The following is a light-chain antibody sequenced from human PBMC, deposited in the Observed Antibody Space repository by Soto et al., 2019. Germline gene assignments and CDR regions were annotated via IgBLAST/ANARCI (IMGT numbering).Light chain of an antibody. Sequence: DIQMTQSPSTLSASVVDRVTVTCRASHSITSWVAWSQQKPGKAPKLLRYKASSLESGVPSRFSGSGSGTEFTLTISILQPDDFATYYCEQYNSYSTVGQGTKVESK. CDR1: HSITSW. V-gene: IGKV1-5*03. CDR3: EQYNSYST. J-gene: IGKJ1*01. CDR2: KAS.